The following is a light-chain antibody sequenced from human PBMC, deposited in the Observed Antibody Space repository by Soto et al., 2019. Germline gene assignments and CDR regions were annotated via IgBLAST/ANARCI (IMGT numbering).Light chain of an antibody. CDR1: SSNIGARYD. Sequence: QSVLTQPPSVSGAPGQRVTISCTGSSSNIGARYDVHWYQQLPGTVPKLLIYGNSNRPSGVPDRFSGSKSGTSASLAITGLQAEDEADYYCQSYDSSLSVVFGGGTKLTVL. V-gene: IGLV1-40*01. J-gene: IGLJ2*01. CDR3: QSYDSSLSVV. CDR2: GNS.